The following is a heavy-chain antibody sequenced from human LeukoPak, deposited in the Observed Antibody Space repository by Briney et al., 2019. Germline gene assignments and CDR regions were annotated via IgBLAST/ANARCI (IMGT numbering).Heavy chain of an antibody. CDR3: ARHQWLGPFDY. CDR1: GGSISSSSHY. V-gene: IGHV4-39*01. D-gene: IGHD6-19*01. J-gene: IGHJ4*02. Sequence: SETLSLTCTVFGGSISSSSHYWGWIRQPPGEGLEWIGSIYFSGSTYYSPSLKSRVTISVDPSTNQFSLKLSSVTAADTAVYYCARHQWLGPFDYWAREPWSPSP. CDR2: IYFSGST.